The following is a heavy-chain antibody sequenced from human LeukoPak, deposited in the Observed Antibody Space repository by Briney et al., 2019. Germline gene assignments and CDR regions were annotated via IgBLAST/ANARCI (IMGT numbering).Heavy chain of an antibody. Sequence: GGSLRLSCAASGFTFSSYWMSWVRQAPGKGLEWVANIKQDGSEKYYVDSVKGRFTISRDNAKNSLYLQMNSLRAEGTAVYYCARGFIHQLRYFDWPKDRNDYWGQGTLVTVSS. D-gene: IGHD3-9*01. CDR2: IKQDGSEK. CDR3: ARGFIHQLRYFDWPKDRNDY. V-gene: IGHV3-7*04. CDR1: GFTFSSYW. J-gene: IGHJ4*02.